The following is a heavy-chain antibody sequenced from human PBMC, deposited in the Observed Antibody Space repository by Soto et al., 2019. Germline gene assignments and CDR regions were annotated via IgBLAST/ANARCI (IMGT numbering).Heavy chain of an antibody. V-gene: IGHV3-23*01. CDR2: ISENGGSRGGT. CDR3: ASAKAVVVAALGI. CDR1: GFTFSSSA. D-gene: IGHD2-15*01. Sequence: GGSLRLSCTASGFTFSSSAMSWVRQAPGQGLEWVASISENGGSRGGTYYADSVKGRFTISRDNSKNTLYLQVDSLRGADTAVYYCASAKAVVVAALGIWGQGTMVTVSS. J-gene: IGHJ3*02.